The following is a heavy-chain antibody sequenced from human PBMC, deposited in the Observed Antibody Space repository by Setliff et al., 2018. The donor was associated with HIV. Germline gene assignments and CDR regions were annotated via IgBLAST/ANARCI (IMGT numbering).Heavy chain of an antibody. Sequence: SGPTLVNPTETLTLTCTVSGFSLSNARMGVSWIRQPPGKGLEWIGEIDHSGATNHNPSLKSRVTMSIDTSKNQFSLTAADTAVYYCARIPNPGHSFGWFDSWGQGTLVTVSS. CDR3: ARIPNPGHSFGWFDS. J-gene: IGHJ5*01. V-gene: IGHV4-61*01. CDR2: IDHSGAT. CDR1: GFSLSNARMG. D-gene: IGHD5-18*01.